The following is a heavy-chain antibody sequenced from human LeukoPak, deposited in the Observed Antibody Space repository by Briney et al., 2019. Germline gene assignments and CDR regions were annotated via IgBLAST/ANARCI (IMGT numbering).Heavy chain of an antibody. CDR1: GFTFSSYG. Sequence: GRSLRLSCAVSGFTFSSYGMSWVRQAPGKGLEWVSAISGSGDSTYYADSVKGRFTISRDNSKNTLYLQMNSLRAEDTAVYYCAAELGVIAAAGLNWFDPWGQGTLVTVSS. D-gene: IGHD6-13*01. V-gene: IGHV3-23*01. CDR2: ISGSGDST. J-gene: IGHJ5*02. CDR3: AAELGVIAAAGLNWFDP.